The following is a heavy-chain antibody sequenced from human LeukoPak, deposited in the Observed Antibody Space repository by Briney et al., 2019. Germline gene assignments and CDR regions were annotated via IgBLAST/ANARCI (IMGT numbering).Heavy chain of an antibody. J-gene: IGHJ6*02. V-gene: IGHV3-7*01. CDR1: GFTFSRHW. Sequence: GGSLRLSCAVSGFTFSRHWMSWVRQAPGKGLEWLANIKQDGSEKYYVDSVEGRFTISRANAKNSLYLQMNSLRAEDTAVYYCARSYYGSGTSYGMDVWGQGTTVTVSS. CDR3: ARSYYGSGTSYGMDV. CDR2: IKQDGSEK. D-gene: IGHD3-10*01.